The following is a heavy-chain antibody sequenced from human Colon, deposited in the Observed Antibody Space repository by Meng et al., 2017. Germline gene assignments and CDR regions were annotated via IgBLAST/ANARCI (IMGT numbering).Heavy chain of an antibody. CDR3: TRTLAAAGTLLYYYYGMDV. CDR2: IRSKAYGGTT. D-gene: IGHD6-13*01. J-gene: IGHJ6*02. V-gene: IGHV3-49*04. CDR1: GFTFGDYA. Sequence: GKSLKISCTASGFTFGDYAMSWVRQAPGKGLEWVGFIRSKAYGGTTEYAASVKGRFTISRDDSKSIAYLQMNSLKTDDTAVYYCTRTLAAAGTLLYYYYGMDVWGQGTTVTVSS.